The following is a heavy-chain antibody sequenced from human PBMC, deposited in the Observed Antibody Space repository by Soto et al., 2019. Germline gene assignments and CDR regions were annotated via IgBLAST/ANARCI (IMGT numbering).Heavy chain of an antibody. CDR1: GFTVSSNY. CDR3: ARDGVIAARPYYFDS. CDR2: IYSGGST. J-gene: IGHJ4*02. Sequence: GGSLRLSCAASGFTVSSNYMSWVRQAPGKGLEWVSVIYSGGSTYYADSVKGRFTISRDNSKNTLYLQMNSLRAEDTAVYYCARDGVIAARPYYFDSWGQGSPVTVSS. V-gene: IGHV3-53*01. D-gene: IGHD6-6*01.